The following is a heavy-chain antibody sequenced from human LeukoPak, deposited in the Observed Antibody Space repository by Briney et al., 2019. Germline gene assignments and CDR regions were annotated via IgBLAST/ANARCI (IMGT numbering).Heavy chain of an antibody. Sequence: PGGTLRLSCAASGFTLSGVGMHWVRQAPGKGLEWVAFIRYDGSNKYYADSVKGRFTISRDNSKNTLYLQMNSLRAEDTAVYYCAKDVSLAAGPDYWGQGNLVTVSS. J-gene: IGHJ4*02. CDR3: AKDVSLAAGPDY. V-gene: IGHV3-30*02. CDR1: GFTLSGVG. D-gene: IGHD6-6*01. CDR2: IRYDGSNK.